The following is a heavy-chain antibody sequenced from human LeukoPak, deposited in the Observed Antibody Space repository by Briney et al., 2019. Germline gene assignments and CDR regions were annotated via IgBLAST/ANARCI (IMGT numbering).Heavy chain of an antibody. D-gene: IGHD1-7*01. CDR1: GFTFSSYG. CDR2: TWYDGSNK. J-gene: IGHJ4*02. Sequence: GRSLRLSCAASGFTFSSYGMHWVRQAPGKGLEWVAVTWYDGSNKYYADSVKGRFTISRDNSKNTLYLQMNSLRAEDTAVYYCARDSGVTGTYFDYWGQGTLVTVSS. V-gene: IGHV3-33*01. CDR3: ARDSGVTGTYFDY.